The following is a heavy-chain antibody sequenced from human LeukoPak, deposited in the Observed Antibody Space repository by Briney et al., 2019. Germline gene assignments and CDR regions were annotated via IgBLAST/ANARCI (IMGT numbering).Heavy chain of an antibody. CDR1: GDSVSSNSAA. D-gene: IGHD6-13*01. CDR2: TYYRSKWYN. J-gene: IGHJ5*02. Sequence: SQTLALTCAISGDSVSSNSAAWNWIRQSPSRGLEWLGRTYYRSKWYNDYAVSVKSRITINPDTSKNQFSLKLSSVTAADTALYYCARRGLGYSSSWYARIYNWFDPWGQGTLVTVSS. CDR3: ARRGLGYSSSWYARIYNWFDP. V-gene: IGHV6-1*01.